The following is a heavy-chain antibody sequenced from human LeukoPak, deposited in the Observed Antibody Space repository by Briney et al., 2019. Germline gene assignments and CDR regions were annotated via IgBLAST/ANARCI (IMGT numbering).Heavy chain of an antibody. Sequence: GGSLRLSCAASGFTFDQYAMHWVRQAPGKGLGWVSLISWDGGSIYYADSVKGRFTISRDNSKNSLYLQMNSLRAEDTAVYYCARYVGANFDYWGQGTLVTVSS. J-gene: IGHJ4*02. CDR3: ARYVGANFDY. CDR2: ISWDGGSI. CDR1: GFTFDQYA. D-gene: IGHD1-26*01. V-gene: IGHV3-43D*03.